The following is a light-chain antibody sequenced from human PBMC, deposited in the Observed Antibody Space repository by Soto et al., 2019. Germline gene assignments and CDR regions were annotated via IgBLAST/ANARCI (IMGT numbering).Light chain of an antibody. CDR1: QRISSW. CDR2: DAS. V-gene: IGKV1-5*01. Sequence: DIHIAQFSSTLAAYLGNGVTIPFRACQRISSWLAWNQQKPGTAPKLLIYDASSLESGVPSRFSGSGSGTEFTLTISSLQPDDFATYFCLQYNSYPFTFGGGTKVDIK. J-gene: IGKJ4*01. CDR3: LQYNSYPFT.